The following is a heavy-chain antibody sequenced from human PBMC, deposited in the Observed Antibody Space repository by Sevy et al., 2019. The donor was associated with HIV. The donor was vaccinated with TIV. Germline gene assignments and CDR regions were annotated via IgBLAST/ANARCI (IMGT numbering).Heavy chain of an antibody. CDR1: GFIFTNYG. CDR2: ISHDGSLK. CDR3: ARDRGEILHSAFDY. Sequence: GGSLRLSCAASGFIFTNYGMHWVRQAPGKGLEWVAVISHDGSLKYYADSVRGRVTISRDSSKNTVSLQMNSLRAEDSAIYYCARDRGEILHSAFDYWGQGTLVTVSS. J-gene: IGHJ4*02. D-gene: IGHD3-16*01. V-gene: IGHV3-30*03.